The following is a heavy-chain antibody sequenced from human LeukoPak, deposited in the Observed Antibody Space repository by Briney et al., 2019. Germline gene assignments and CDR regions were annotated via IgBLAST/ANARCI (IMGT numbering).Heavy chain of an antibody. J-gene: IGHJ5*02. CDR1: GYSFTSYW. D-gene: IGHD3-3*01. Sequence: GESLKISCKGSGYSFTSYWIGWVRQMPGKGLEWVGIIYPGDSDTRCSPSFQGQVTISADKSISTAYLQWSSLKVSDTAMYYCARHGEKSYDFWSGYPNNWFDPWGQGTLVTVSS. V-gene: IGHV5-51*01. CDR3: ARHGEKSYDFWSGYPNNWFDP. CDR2: IYPGDSDT.